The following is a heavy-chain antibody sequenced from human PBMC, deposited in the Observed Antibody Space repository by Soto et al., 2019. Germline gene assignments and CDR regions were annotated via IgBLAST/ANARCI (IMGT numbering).Heavy chain of an antibody. CDR2: LSGSGGRT. D-gene: IGHD3-10*01. Sequence: PGGSLRLSCAASGFAFSSFAMSWVRQAPGKGLEWVSGLSGSGGRTYYADSAKGRFTISRDNSKNTLYLQVNSLRAEDTAFYYCAARRATLRETPLGPEYWGQGTLVTVSS. J-gene: IGHJ4*02. V-gene: IGHV3-23*01. CDR1: GFAFSSFA. CDR3: AARRATLRETPLGPEY.